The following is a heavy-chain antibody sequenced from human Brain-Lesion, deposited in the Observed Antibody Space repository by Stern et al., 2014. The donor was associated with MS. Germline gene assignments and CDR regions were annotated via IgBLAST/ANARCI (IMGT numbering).Heavy chain of an antibody. CDR2: FDPDDGET. CDR3: ATLSPGAGGNYYRHFDY. J-gene: IGHJ4*02. Sequence: QVQLVQSGAEVKKPGASVKVSCKVSGYTLTELSMHWVRQAPRKGLERLVGFDPDDGETIYAQKFQGRVTMTEDTSTDTAYMELNSLRSEDTAVYYCATLSPGAGGNYYRHFDYWGQGTLVTVSS. D-gene: IGHD1-26*01. CDR1: GYTLTELS. V-gene: IGHV1-24*01.